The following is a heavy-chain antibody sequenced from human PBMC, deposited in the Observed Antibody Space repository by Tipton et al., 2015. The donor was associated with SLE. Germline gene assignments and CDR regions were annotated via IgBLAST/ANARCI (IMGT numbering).Heavy chain of an antibody. J-gene: IGHJ2*01. D-gene: IGHD6-19*01. CDR2: IYTSGST. CDR1: GGSISSGSYY. Sequence: TLSLTCTVSGGSISSGSYYWSWIRQPAGKGLEWIGYIYTSGSTNYNPSLKSRVTISVDTSKNQFSLKLSSVTAADTAMYYCARDRRIAVATYWYFDLWGRGTLVTVSS. V-gene: IGHV4-61*09. CDR3: ARDRRIAVATYWYFDL.